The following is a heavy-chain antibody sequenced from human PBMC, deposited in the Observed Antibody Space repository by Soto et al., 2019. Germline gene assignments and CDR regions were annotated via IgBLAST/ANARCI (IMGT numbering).Heavy chain of an antibody. Sequence: PRGSLLLACASSVFTFSIYAMSWVRQAPGKGLEWVSAISGSGGSTYYADSVKGRFTISRDNSKNTLYLQMNSLRAEDTAVYYCAKDIEFARATLYYYGMDVWGHGTTVTVSS. CDR2: ISGSGGST. J-gene: IGHJ6*02. D-gene: IGHD1-26*01. V-gene: IGHV3-23*01. CDR3: AKDIEFARATLYYYGMDV. CDR1: VFTFSIYA.